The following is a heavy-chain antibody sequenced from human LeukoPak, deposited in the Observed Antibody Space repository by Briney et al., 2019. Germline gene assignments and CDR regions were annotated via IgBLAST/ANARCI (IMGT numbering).Heavy chain of an antibody. CDR2: IYHSGST. V-gene: IGHV4-38-2*02. CDR1: GYSISSGYY. Sequence: SETLSLTCTVSGYSISSGYYWGWIRQPPGKGLEWIGSIYHSGSTYYNPSLKSRVTISVDTSKNQFSLKLSSVTAADTAVYYCARYYYYGMDVWGQGTTVTVSS. J-gene: IGHJ6*02. CDR3: ARYYYYGMDV.